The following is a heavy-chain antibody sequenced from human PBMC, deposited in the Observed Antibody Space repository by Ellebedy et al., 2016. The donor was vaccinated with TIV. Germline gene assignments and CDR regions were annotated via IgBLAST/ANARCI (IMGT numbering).Heavy chain of an antibody. CDR1: GFTVSSNY. CDR3: ATKRFGDSRTWYRGWYFDL. D-gene: IGHD6-13*01. J-gene: IGHJ2*01. V-gene: IGHV3-53*01. Sequence: PGGSLRLSCAASGFTVSSNYMSWVRQAPGKGLEWVSVIYSGGDTYYADSVKGRFTIARDNSNNTLYLQMNSLRADDTAVYYCATKRFGDSRTWYRGWYFDLWGRGTLVTVSS. CDR2: IYSGGDT.